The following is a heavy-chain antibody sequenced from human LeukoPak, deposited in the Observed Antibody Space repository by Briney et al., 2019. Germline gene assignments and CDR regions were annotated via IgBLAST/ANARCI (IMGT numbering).Heavy chain of an antibody. V-gene: IGHV3-7*01. Sequence: PGGSLRLSCAASGFTFRDYAMSWVRQAPGKGLEWVANIKQDGSEKFYVDSVKGRFTISRDNAKNSLFLQMNSLRAEDTAVYYCVRWIASGSGIYWYFDVWGRGTLVTVSS. D-gene: IGHD1-26*01. CDR1: GFTFRDYA. CDR3: VRWIASGSGIYWYFDV. J-gene: IGHJ2*01. CDR2: IKQDGSEK.